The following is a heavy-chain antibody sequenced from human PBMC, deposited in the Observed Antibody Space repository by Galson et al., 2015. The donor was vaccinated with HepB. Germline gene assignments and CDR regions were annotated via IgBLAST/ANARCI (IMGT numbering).Heavy chain of an antibody. CDR2: ISQDGSEK. CDR1: GFIFRNYV. D-gene: IGHD3-3*01. Sequence: SLRLSCAASGFIFRNYVMNWVRQAPGKGPEWVAIISQDGSEKFYEESVKGRFAISRDNSSNTLYLQMSSLRPGDTAVYYCTKERFSAFGVTLVADSGMDVWGQGTTVSVSS. V-gene: IGHV3-30*09. J-gene: IGHJ6*02. CDR3: TKERFSAFGVTLVADSGMDV.